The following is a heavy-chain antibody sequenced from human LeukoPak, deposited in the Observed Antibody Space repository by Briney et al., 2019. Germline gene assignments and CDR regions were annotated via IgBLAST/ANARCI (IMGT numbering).Heavy chain of an antibody. V-gene: IGHV4-4*02. CDR2: IYHSGST. CDR1: GGSISSSNW. CDR3: ARGYCSSTSCYGYYYYGMDV. D-gene: IGHD2-2*01. Sequence: PSETLSLTCAVSGGSISSSNWWSWVRQPPGKGLEWIGEIYHSGSTNYNPSLKSRVTISVDKSKNQFSLKLSSVTAADTAVYYCARGYCSSTSCYGYYYYGMDVWGQGTTVTVSS. J-gene: IGHJ6*02.